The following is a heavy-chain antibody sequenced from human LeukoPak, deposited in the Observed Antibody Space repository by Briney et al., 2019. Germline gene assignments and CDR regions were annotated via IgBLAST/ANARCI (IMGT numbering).Heavy chain of an antibody. CDR1: GGSISSSSYY. V-gene: IGHV4-39*01. J-gene: IGHJ5*02. CDR2: IYYSGST. D-gene: IGHD3-22*01. Sequence: SETLSLTCTVSGGSISSSSYYWGWIRQPPGKGLEWIGSIYYSGSTYYNPSLKSRVTISVDTSKNQFSLKLSSVTAADTAVYYCARLPNYYDSSGPPGPWGQGTLVTVSS. CDR3: ARLPNYYDSSGPPGP.